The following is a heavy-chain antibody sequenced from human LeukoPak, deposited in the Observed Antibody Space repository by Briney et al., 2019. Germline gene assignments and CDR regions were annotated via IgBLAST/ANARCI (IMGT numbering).Heavy chain of an antibody. CDR3: ARVRYSGYDYSGYMDV. CDR2: ISAYNGNT. J-gene: IGHJ6*03. Sequence: ASAKVSCKASAYTFTSYGISWVRQAPGQGLEWMGWISAYNGNTNYSQNLQGRVTMTTDTSTSTAYMELRGLRSDDTAVYYCARVRYSGYDYSGYMDVWGKGSTVTVSS. CDR1: AYTFTSYG. V-gene: IGHV1-18*01. D-gene: IGHD5-12*01.